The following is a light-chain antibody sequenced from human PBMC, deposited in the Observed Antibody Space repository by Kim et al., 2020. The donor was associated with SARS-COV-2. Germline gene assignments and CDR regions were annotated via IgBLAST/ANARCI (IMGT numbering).Light chain of an antibody. V-gene: IGKV1-16*01. CDR1: QGISDR. J-gene: IGKJ1*01. Sequence: PSVGHKVTRTCRASQGISDRLAWFQQKPGKAPKSLIYAASSLQSGVPSRFSGTGSGTDFTLAISSLQPEDFATYYCQQYNSYPPTFGQGTKVDIK. CDR2: AAS. CDR3: QQYNSYPPT.